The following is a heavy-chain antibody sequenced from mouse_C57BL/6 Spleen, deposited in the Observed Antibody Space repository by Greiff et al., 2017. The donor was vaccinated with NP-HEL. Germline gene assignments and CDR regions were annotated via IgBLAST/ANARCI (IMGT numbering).Heavy chain of an antibody. CDR2: IDPSDSYT. CDR3: ARGKFYYYGSEDYCDY. D-gene: IGHD1-1*01. Sequence: VQLQQPGAELVMPGASVKLSCKASGYTFTSYWMHWVKQRPGQGLEWIGEIDPSDSYTNYNQKFKGKSTLTVDKSSSTAYMQLSSLTSEDSAVYYGARGKFYYYGSEDYCDYWGQGTTLTVSS. J-gene: IGHJ2*01. V-gene: IGHV1-69*01. CDR1: GYTFTSYW.